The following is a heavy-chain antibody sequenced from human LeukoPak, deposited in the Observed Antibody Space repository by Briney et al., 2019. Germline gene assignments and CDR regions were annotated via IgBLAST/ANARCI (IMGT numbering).Heavy chain of an antibody. D-gene: IGHD6-19*01. J-gene: IGHJ4*02. Sequence: SETLSLTCTVSGGSISSGGYYWSWIRQHPGKGLEWIGYIYYSGSTYYNPSLKSRVTISVDTSKNQFSLKLSSVTAADTAVYYCARVRAVAGPTPFDYWGQGTLVTVSS. V-gene: IGHV4-31*03. CDR1: GGSISSGGYY. CDR2: IYYSGST. CDR3: ARVRAVAGPTPFDY.